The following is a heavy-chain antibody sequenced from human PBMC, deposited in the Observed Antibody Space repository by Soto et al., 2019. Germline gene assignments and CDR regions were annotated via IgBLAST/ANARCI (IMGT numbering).Heavy chain of an antibody. CDR3: ARKNYDILTGYYLGFDY. V-gene: IGHV4-30-4*01. CDR2: IYYSGST. J-gene: IGHJ4*02. CDR1: GGSISSGDYY. Sequence: QVQLQESGPGLVKPSQTLSLTCTVSGGSISSGDYYWSWIRQPPGKGLEWIGYIYYSGSTYYNPSLKSRVTISVDTSKNQFSLKLSSVTAADTAVYYCARKNYDILTGYYLGFDYWGQGTLVTVSS. D-gene: IGHD3-9*01.